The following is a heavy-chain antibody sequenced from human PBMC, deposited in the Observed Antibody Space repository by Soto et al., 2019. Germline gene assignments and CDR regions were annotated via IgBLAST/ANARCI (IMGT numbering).Heavy chain of an antibody. Sequence: QVQLQQWGAGLLKPSETLSLTCAVYGGSFSGYYWRWIRQPPGKGLEWIGEINHSGSTNYNPSLKSRVTISVDTSKNQFSLKLSSVTAADTAVYYCASPGYCSGGSCSRSGQNRSDIWGQGTMVTVSS. CDR1: GGSFSGYY. CDR2: INHSGST. J-gene: IGHJ3*02. D-gene: IGHD2-15*01. V-gene: IGHV4-34*01. CDR3: ASPGYCSGGSCSRSGQNRSDI.